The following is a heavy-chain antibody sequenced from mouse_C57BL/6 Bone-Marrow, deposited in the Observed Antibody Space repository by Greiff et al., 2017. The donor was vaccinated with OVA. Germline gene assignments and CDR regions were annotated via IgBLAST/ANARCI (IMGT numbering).Heavy chain of an antibody. CDR3: ARRALRYWYFDV. J-gene: IGHJ1*03. CDR2: INSDGGST. V-gene: IGHV5-2*01. D-gene: IGHD1-1*01. Sequence: EVQGVESGGGLVQPGESLKLSCESNEYEFPSHDLSWVRKTPGKRLGLVAAINSDGGSTYYPDTMERRFIISRDNTKKTLYLQMSSLRSEDTALYYCARRALRYWYFDVWGTGTTVTVSS. CDR1: EYEFPSHD.